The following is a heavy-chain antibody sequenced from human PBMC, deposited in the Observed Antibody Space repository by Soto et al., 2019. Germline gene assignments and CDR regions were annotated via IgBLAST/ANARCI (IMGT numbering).Heavy chain of an antibody. J-gene: IGHJ4*02. Sequence: LGESLKISCKGSGYSFTSYWISWVRQMPGKGLEWMGRIDPSDSYTNYSPSFQGHVTISADKSISTAYLQWSSLKASDTAMYYCARGGYYYGSGSYYNGLTFDYWGQGTLVTVSS. CDR3: ARGGYYYGSGSYYNGLTFDY. CDR1: GYSFTSYW. D-gene: IGHD3-10*01. V-gene: IGHV5-10-1*01. CDR2: IDPSDSYT.